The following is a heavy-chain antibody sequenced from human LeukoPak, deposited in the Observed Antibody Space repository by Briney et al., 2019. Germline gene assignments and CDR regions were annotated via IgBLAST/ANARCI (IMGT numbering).Heavy chain of an antibody. CDR1: GGSISSYY. CDR3: ARRTSSGYYYYYGMDV. CDR2: IYYSGST. Sequence: PSETLSLTCTVPGGSISSYYWSWIRQPPGKGLEWIGYIYYSGSTNYNPSLKSRVTISVDTSKNQFSLKLSSVTAADTAVYYCARRTSSGYYYYYGMDVWGQGTTVTVSS. D-gene: IGHD3-22*01. J-gene: IGHJ6*02. V-gene: IGHV4-59*08.